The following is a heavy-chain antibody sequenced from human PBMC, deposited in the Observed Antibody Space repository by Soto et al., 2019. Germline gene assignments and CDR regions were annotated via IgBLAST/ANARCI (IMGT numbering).Heavy chain of an antibody. V-gene: IGHV3-7*01. J-gene: IGHJ6*02. CDR2: IIQDGSEK. CDR1: GFSFSSYW. Sequence: PGGSLRLSCAASGFSFSSYWMNWVRQAPGKGLEWVANIIQDGSEKNYVDSVKGRFTISRDNAKNSLYLQMNSLRDEDTAVYYCARDSSGRQYYGMDVWGQGTTVTVSS. D-gene: IGHD3-22*01. CDR3: ARDSSGRQYYGMDV.